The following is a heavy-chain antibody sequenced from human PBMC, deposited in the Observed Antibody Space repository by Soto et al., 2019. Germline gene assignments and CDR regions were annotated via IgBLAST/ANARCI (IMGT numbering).Heavy chain of an antibody. J-gene: IGHJ4*02. D-gene: IGHD1-7*01. CDR1: GFTFSSYA. CDR2: ISGNGGGT. CDR3: AKDPGPSLDY. V-gene: IGHV3-23*01. Sequence: EVQLLESGGGLVQPGGSLRLSCAASGFTFSSYAMSWVRQAPGKGLEWVSTISGNGGGTYYADSVKGRFTISRDNSDNTLYLQMNSLRAEDMAVYYCAKDPGPSLDYWDQGTLVTVSS.